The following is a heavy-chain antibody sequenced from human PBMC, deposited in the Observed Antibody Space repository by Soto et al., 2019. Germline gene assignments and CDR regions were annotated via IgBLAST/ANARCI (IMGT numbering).Heavy chain of an antibody. CDR1: GYSFTSYW. D-gene: IGHD2-15*01. J-gene: IGHJ6*02. CDR2: IYPGDSDT. V-gene: IGHV5-51*01. Sequence: GESLKISCKGSGYSFTSYWIGWVRQMPGKGLEWMGIIYPGDSDTRYSPSFQGQVTISADKSISTAYLQWSSLKASDTAMYYCAIPGVKYCSGGSCYSDYYYGMDVWGQGTTVTVSS. CDR3: AIPGVKYCSGGSCYSDYYYGMDV.